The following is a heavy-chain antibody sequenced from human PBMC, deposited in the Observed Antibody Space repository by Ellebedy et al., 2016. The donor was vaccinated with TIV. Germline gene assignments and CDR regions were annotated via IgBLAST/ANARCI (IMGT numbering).Heavy chain of an antibody. CDR2: IYSGGST. CDR1: GIVVSDNY. D-gene: IGHD2-2*01. V-gene: IGHV3-53*01. J-gene: IGHJ4*02. Sequence: GESLKISCAASGIVVSDNYMSWVRQAPGEGLEWVSLIYSGGSTHYADSVKGRFTISRDNSKNMVYLQMNSLRAEDTAVYYCAGGPSRGYWGRGTLVTVSS. CDR3: AGGPSRGY.